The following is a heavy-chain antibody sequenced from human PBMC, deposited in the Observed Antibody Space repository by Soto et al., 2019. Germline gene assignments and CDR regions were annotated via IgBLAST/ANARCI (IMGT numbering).Heavy chain of an antibody. V-gene: IGHV3-30*18. J-gene: IGHJ4*02. CDR1: GFTFSSVG. D-gene: IGHD6-13*01. CDR2: ISYDGTKK. Sequence: QVQLVESGGGVVQPGRSLRLSCAASGFTFSSVGMHWVRQAPGKGLEWVAVISYDGTKKYFADSVKGRFTISRDNSKKTLYLQMSSVRDDDTAVYYCAKDPNIAADGTFWTHWGQGTLVTVSS. CDR3: AKDPNIAADGTFWTH.